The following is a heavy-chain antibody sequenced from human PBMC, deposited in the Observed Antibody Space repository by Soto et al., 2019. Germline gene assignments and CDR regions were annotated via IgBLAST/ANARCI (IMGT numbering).Heavy chain of an antibody. Sequence: SETLSLTCAVYGGSFSGYYWSWLRQPPGKGLEWIGEINHSGSPNYDPSLKSRVTISVDTSKNQFSLKMTSVTAADTAVYYCATANWSHHYFDPWGQGTLVTVSS. CDR3: ATANWSHHYFDP. V-gene: IGHV4-34*01. J-gene: IGHJ5*02. CDR1: GGSFSGYY. D-gene: IGHD1-1*01. CDR2: INHSGSP.